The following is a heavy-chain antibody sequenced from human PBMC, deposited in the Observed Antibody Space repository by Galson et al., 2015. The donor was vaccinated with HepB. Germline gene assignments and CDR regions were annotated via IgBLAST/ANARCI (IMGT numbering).Heavy chain of an antibody. CDR3: AREGENWYFDF. CDR1: GYTLTNYG. V-gene: IGHV1-18*01. Sequence: SVKVSCKASGYTLTNYGLSWVRHAPGQGLEWMGWISAYNGNTNYAQKFQGRVTMTTDTSTNTAYMELRRLTSDDTAMYFCAREGENWYFDFWGRGTLITVSS. J-gene: IGHJ2*01. CDR2: ISAYNGNT.